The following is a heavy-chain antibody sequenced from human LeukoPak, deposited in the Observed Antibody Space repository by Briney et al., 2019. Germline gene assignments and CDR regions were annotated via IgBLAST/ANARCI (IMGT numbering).Heavy chain of an antibody. CDR2: VYYAGNT. J-gene: IGHJ4*02. CDR1: GGLISSTTHY. V-gene: IGHV4-39*01. Sequence: SETLSLTCTVSGGLISSTTHYWGWIRQPPGQGLEWIASVYYAGNTYYNASLQSRVTISIDTSTNQFSLKLNSMGATDTAVYFCARQPVVNRGAVASNFDYWGRGTLVTVSS. D-gene: IGHD6-19*01. CDR3: ARQPVVNRGAVASNFDY.